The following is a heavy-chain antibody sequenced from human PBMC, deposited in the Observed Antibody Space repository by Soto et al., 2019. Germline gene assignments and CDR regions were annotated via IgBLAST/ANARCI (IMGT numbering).Heavy chain of an antibody. CDR2: IIPILGIA. Sequence: QVQLVQSGAEVKKPGSSVKVSCKASGGTFSSYTISWVRQAPGQGLEWMGRIIPILGIANYAQKFQGRVTITXXKXTXXAYMELSSLRSEDTAVYYCARAYSSYLQYYYGMDVWGQGTTVTVSS. CDR1: GGTFSSYT. J-gene: IGHJ6*02. V-gene: IGHV1-69*02. CDR3: ARAYSSYLQYYYGMDV. D-gene: IGHD6-6*01.